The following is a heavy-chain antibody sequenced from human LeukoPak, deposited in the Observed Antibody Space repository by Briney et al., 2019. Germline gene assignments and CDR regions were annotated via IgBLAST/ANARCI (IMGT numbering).Heavy chain of an antibody. CDR2: IYYSGST. J-gene: IGHJ4*02. Sequence: PSETLSLTCTVSGGSISSSSYYWGWIRQPPGQGRVWIVSIYYSGSTYYNPSLKSRVTISVDTSKSQFSLKLSSVTAADTAVYYCARHYNRDDLLDYWGQGTLVTVSS. CDR1: GGSISSSSYY. CDR3: ARHYNRDDLLDY. V-gene: IGHV4-39*01. D-gene: IGHD1-20*01.